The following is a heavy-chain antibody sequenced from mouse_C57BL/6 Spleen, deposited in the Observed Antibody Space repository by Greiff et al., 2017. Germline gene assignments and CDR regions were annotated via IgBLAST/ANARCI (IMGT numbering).Heavy chain of an antibody. D-gene: IGHD1-1*01. CDR1: GYSITSGYY. J-gene: IGHJ4*01. CDR3: ARDTRITTVVATDAMDY. Sequence: EVQLQQSGPGLVKPSQSLSLTCSVTGYSITSGYYWNWIRQFPGNKLEWMGYISYDGSNNYNPSLKNRISITRDTSKNQFFLELNSVTTEDTATYYCARDTRITTVVATDAMDYWGQGTSVTVSS. CDR2: ISYDGSN. V-gene: IGHV3-6*01.